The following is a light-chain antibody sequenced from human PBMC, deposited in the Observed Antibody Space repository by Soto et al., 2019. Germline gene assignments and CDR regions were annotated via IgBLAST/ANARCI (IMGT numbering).Light chain of an antibody. CDR1: SSNIGSNA. CDR2: SNN. J-gene: IGLJ2*01. CDR3: AAWDDSLNGSV. Sequence: QSVLTQPPSASGTPGQRVTLSCSGSSSNIGSNAVNWYQQLPETAPKLLIHSNNERPSGVPARRSGDRFRTSDSLVISGRQSEDEADLYCAAWDDSLNGSVFGGGTKLTVL. V-gene: IGLV1-44*01.